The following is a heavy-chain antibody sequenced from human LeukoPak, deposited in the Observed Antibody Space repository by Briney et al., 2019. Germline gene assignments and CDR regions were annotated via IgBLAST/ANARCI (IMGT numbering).Heavy chain of an antibody. J-gene: IGHJ6*03. CDR3: ARYCSSTSCYKDYYYYMDV. CDR1: GGTFSTYV. Sequence: ASVKVSCKASGGTFSTYVINWVRQAPGQGLEWMGRIIPILAIANYAQKFQGRVTITADNSTSTAYMELSSLRSEDTAVYYCARYCSSTSCYKDYYYYMDVWGKGTTVTVSS. D-gene: IGHD2-2*02. V-gene: IGHV1-69*04. CDR2: IIPILAIA.